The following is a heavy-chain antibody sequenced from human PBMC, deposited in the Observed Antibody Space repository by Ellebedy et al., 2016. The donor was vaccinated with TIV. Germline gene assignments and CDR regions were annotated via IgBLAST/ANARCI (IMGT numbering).Heavy chain of an antibody. J-gene: IGHJ4*02. CDR1: GFTFSSYS. V-gene: IGHV3-48*01. D-gene: IGHD3-3*01. CDR3: AKIFWSGYYSGDY. CDR2: ISSSSSTI. Sequence: GESLKISXAASGFTFSSYSMNWVRQAPGKGLEWVSYISSSSSTIYYADSVKGRFTISRDNAKNSLYLQMNSLRAEDTAVYYCAKIFWSGYYSGDYWGQGTLVTVSS.